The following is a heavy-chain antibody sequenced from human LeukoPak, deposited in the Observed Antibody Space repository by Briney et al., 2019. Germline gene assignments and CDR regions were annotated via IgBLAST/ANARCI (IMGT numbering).Heavy chain of an antibody. V-gene: IGHV3-30*02. CDR2: IRYDGSNS. CDR1: GFTFSSYW. D-gene: IGHD5-12*01. CDR3: AKDQWIEQMLGSHCDY. Sequence: AGGSLRLSCAASGFTFSSYWMSWVRQAPGKGLEWVAFIRYDGSNSYYIDSVKGRFTISRDNSKNTLYLQMNSLRAEDTAVYYCAKDQWIEQMLGSHCDYWGQGTLVTVSS. J-gene: IGHJ4*02.